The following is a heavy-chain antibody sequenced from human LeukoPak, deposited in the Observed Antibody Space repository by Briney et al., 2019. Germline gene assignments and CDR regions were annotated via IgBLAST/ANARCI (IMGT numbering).Heavy chain of an antibody. D-gene: IGHD3-9*01. Sequence: ASVKVSFKASGYTFTGYYMHWVRQAPGQGLEWMGWINPNSGGTNYAQKFQGRVTMTRDTSINTAYMEMSRLRSDDTALYYCARSPHILTGEYFDYWGQGTLVTVSS. CDR2: INPNSGGT. CDR3: ARSPHILTGEYFDY. CDR1: GYTFTGYY. V-gene: IGHV1-2*02. J-gene: IGHJ4*02.